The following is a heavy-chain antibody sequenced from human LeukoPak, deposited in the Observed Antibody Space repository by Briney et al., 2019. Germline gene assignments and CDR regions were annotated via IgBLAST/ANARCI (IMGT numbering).Heavy chain of an antibody. J-gene: IGHJ6*04. CDR2: INHSGST. CDR1: GGSFSGYY. CDR3: ARGVAVPAAFYYYYGMDV. Sequence: SETLSLTCAVYGGSFSGYYWSWIRQPPGKGLEWIGEINHSGSTNYNPSFKSRVTISVDTSKNQFSLKLSSVTAADTAVYYCARGVAVPAAFYYYYGMDVWGKGTTVTVSS. V-gene: IGHV4-34*01. D-gene: IGHD2-2*01.